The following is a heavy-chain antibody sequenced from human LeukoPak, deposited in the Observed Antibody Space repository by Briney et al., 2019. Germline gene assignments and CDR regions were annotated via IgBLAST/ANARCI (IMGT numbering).Heavy chain of an antibody. CDR3: AKDLHMTTVVTPRISFDY. CDR1: GFTLTNHG. CDR2: ITGTGGR. V-gene: IGHV3-23*01. J-gene: IGHJ4*02. Sequence: PGGSLRLSCAVSGFTLTNHGVSWVRQAPGKGLEWVSIITGTGGRYYADSVKGRFTISRDNSKNTLYLQMNSLRAEDTAVYYCAKDLHMTTVVTPRISFDYWGQGTLVTVSS. D-gene: IGHD4-23*01.